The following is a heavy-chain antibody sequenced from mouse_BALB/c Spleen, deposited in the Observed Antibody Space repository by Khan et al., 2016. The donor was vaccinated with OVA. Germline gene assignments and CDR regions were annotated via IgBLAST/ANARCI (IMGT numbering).Heavy chain of an antibody. CDR3: ASHLTGSFAY. D-gene: IGHD4-1*01. J-gene: IGHJ3*01. V-gene: IGHV5-6*01. Sequence: MQLDESGGDLVKPGGSLKLSCAASGFTFSSYSMSWVRQTPDKRLEWVASISSGGDYTYYPDIVKGRFTISRDNAKKTLYLQMSSLKSEDTAMYYCASHLTGSFAYWGQGTLVTVSA. CDR2: ISSGGDYT. CDR1: GFTFSSYS.